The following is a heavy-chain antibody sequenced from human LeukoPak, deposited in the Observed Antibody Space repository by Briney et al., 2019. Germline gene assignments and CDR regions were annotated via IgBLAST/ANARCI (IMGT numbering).Heavy chain of an antibody. CDR2: INPNSGGT. CDR3: AGSELDSSGYPDLNY. D-gene: IGHD3-22*01. CDR1: GYTFTGYY. V-gene: IGHV1-2*02. Sequence: ASVKVSCKASGYTFTGYYMHWVRQAPGQGLEWVGWINPNSGGTNYAQKFQGRVTMTRDTSISTAYMELSRLRSDDTAVYYWAGSELDSSGYPDLNYWGQGTLVTVSS. J-gene: IGHJ4*02.